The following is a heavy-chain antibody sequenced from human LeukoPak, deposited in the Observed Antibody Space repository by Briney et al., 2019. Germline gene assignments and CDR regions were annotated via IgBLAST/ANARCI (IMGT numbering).Heavy chain of an antibody. V-gene: IGHV4-59*01. J-gene: IGHJ5*02. CDR2: IYYSGST. CDR3: ARGGVEYSYGDVGGEKDSGFDP. Sequence: PSETLSLTCTVSGGSLSSYYWSWIRQPPGKGLEWIGYIYYSGSTNYNPSLTSRVTISVDTSKNQFSLKLSSVTAADTAVYYCARGGVEYSYGDVGGEKDSGFDPWGQGTLVTVSS. CDR1: GGSLSSYY. D-gene: IGHD5-18*01.